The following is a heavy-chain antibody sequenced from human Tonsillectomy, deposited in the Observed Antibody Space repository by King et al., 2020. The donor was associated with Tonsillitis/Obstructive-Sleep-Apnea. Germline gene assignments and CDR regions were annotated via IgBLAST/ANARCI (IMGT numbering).Heavy chain of an antibody. CDR1: GGSFSDYY. Sequence: VQLQQWGAGLLKPSEPLSLTCAVYGGSFSDYYWSWIRQPPGKGLEWIGEINDSGGTSYNPSLKSRFTISLDTPQNQISLNLTSVTVAETAVYYCARVRGDNGGIWYFDLWGRGTLVTVSS. CDR2: INDSGGT. V-gene: IGHV4-34*01. D-gene: IGHD4-17*01. J-gene: IGHJ2*01. CDR3: ARVRGDNGGIWYFDL.